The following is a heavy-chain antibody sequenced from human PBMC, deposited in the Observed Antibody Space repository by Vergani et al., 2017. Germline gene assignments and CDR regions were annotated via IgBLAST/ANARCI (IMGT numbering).Heavy chain of an antibody. CDR1: GFTFSSYW. D-gene: IGHD1-7*01. Sequence: EVQLVESGGGLVQPGGSLRLSCAASGFTFSSYWMHWVRQAPGKGLVWVSRINSDGSSTSYADSVKGRFTISRDNSKNTLYLQMNSLRAEDTAVYYCARDFGFAGTTYFDYWGQGTLVTVSS. CDR3: ARDFGFAGTTYFDY. CDR2: INSDGSST. J-gene: IGHJ4*02. V-gene: IGHV3-74*01.